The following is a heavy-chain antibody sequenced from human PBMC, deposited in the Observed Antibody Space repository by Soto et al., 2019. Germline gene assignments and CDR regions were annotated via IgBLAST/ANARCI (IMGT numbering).Heavy chain of an antibody. J-gene: IGHJ5*02. CDR3: ARSLYCSGGTCYSAWFDP. V-gene: IGHV4-59*08. Sequence: LSLTCTVSGGSISGYYWSWIRQPPGKGLEWIGYTYDSGSTYYNPSLKSRATISGDTSKNQFSLKLSSVTAADSAVYYCARSLYCSGGTCYSAWFDPWGQATLVTVSS. CDR1: GGSISGYY. CDR2: TYDSGST. D-gene: IGHD2-15*01.